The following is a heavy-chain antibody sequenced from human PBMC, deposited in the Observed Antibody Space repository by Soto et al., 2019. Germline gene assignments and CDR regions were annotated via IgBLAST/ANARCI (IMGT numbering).Heavy chain of an antibody. J-gene: IGHJ6*02. Sequence: PTLVNPTLTLTLTCTFSGFSLTSTGMCVNWVRQPPGKALEWLALIDWHDDKYYNTSLKTRLSISRDTSKNQVVLKLTNMDPVDKAKYFCGRVHTARDFYYHGTEVWGQGT. CDR3: GRVHTARDFYYHGTEV. CDR1: GFSLTSTGMC. CDR2: IDWHDDK. D-gene: IGHD4-17*01. V-gene: IGHV2-70*20.